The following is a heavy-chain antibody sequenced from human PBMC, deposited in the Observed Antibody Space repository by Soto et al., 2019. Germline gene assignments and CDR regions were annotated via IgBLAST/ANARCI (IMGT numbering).Heavy chain of an antibody. J-gene: IGHJ4*02. V-gene: IGHV3-9*01. CDR2: ISWNSGSI. D-gene: IGHD6-13*01. CDR3: AKDMVAIAAAGTEFNC. CDR1: GFTFDDYA. Sequence: GGSLRLSCAASGFTFDDYAMHWVRQAPGKGLEWVSGISWNSGSIGYADSVKGRFTISRDNAKNSLYLQMNSLRAADTALFYCAKDMVAIAAAGTEFNCWGQGTLVTVSS.